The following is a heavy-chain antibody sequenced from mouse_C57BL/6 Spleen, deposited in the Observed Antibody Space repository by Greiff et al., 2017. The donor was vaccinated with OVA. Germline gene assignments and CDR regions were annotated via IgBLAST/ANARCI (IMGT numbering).Heavy chain of an antibody. CDR3: TGGVRRGGVYYYAMDY. CDR1: GFTFSNYW. J-gene: IGHJ4*01. D-gene: IGHD2-14*01. V-gene: IGHV6-3*01. Sequence: EVMLVESGGGLVQPGGSMKLSCVASGFTFSNYWMNWVRQSPEKGLEWVAQIRLKSDNYATHYAESVKGRFTISRDDSKSSVYLQMNNLRAEDTGIYYCTGGVRRGGVYYYAMDYWGQGTSVTVSS. CDR2: IRLKSDNYAT.